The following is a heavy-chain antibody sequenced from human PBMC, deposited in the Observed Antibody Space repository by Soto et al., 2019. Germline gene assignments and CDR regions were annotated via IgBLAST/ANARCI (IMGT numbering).Heavy chain of an antibody. J-gene: IGHJ6*02. Sequence: ASVKVSCKASGYSFTRYGIGWARQAPGQGLEWMGWINAYNGNTNYAQNLQGRLTLTTDTSTTTAYMELRSLRSNDTAIYYCAKDPQTTTYYYYAMDVWGQGTTVTVSS. CDR2: INAYNGNT. D-gene: IGHD1-7*01. CDR3: AKDPQTTTYYYYAMDV. CDR1: GYSFTRYG. V-gene: IGHV1-18*01.